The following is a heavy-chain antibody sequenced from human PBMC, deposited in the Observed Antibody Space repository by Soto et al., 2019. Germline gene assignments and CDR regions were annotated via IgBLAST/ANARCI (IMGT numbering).Heavy chain of an antibody. CDR1: GLTFSSKA. V-gene: IGHV3-23*01. J-gene: IGHJ6*02. D-gene: IGHD2-2*01. Sequence: EVQLLESGGGLLQPGGSLRLSCEASGLTFSSKARKGVRRAPGKGREWVSLIGESGTPTYYADSVKGRFTISRDNSGNTLFLEMYSLRAEDTAVYYCARYIPGVRYYGMDVWGQGTTVTVSS. CDR2: IGESGTPT. CDR3: ARYIPGVRYYGMDV.